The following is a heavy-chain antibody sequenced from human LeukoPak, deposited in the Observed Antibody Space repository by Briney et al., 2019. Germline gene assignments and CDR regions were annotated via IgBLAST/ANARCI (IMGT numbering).Heavy chain of an antibody. Sequence: GASVKVSCKASGYTFTSYGISWVRQAPGQGLEWTGWISAYNGNTNYAQKFQGRVTITADKSTSTAYMELSSLRSEDTAVYYCARDYDYGGNGSFNNWFDPWGQGTLVTVSS. V-gene: IGHV1-18*01. J-gene: IGHJ5*02. CDR1: GYTFTSYG. CDR2: ISAYNGNT. CDR3: ARDYDYGGNGSFNNWFDP. D-gene: IGHD4-23*01.